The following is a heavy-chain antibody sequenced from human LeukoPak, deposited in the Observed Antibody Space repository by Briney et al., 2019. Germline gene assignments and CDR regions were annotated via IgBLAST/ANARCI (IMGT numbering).Heavy chain of an antibody. CDR3: AKDRDYDFWSGSGMDV. J-gene: IGHJ6*03. CDR2: ISGSGGST. D-gene: IGHD3-3*01. V-gene: IGHV3-23*01. CDR1: GFTFSSYA. Sequence: PGGSLRLSCAASGFTFSSYAMSWVRQAPGKGLEWVSAISGSGGSTYYADSVKGRFTISRDNSENTLYLQMNSLRAEDTAVYYCAKDRDYDFWSGSGMDVWGKGTTVTVSS.